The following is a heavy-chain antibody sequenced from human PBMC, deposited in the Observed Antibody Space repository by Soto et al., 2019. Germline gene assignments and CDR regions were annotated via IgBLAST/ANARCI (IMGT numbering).Heavy chain of an antibody. V-gene: IGHV3-33*05. CDR3: ARDDDRPDNGRDM. CDR2: ILHDGGDQ. Sequence: QVQLVESGGGVVQPGRSLRLSCAASGFTFSKYGMHWVRQAPGKGLEWVAVILHDGGDQRYGDPVKGRFTISRDNSKNPLDLQSNSLRVEATAVYNCARDDDRPDNGRDMWGQGTMVTVSS. CDR1: GFTFSKYG. D-gene: IGHD2-8*01. J-gene: IGHJ3*02.